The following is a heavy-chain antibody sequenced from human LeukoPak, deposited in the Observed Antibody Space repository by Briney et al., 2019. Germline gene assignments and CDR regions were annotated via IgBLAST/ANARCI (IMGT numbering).Heavy chain of an antibody. V-gene: IGHV3-7*04. CDR1: GFTFSIYW. CDR3: ARSWLAVAGPEY. CDR2: IKQDGSEK. Sequence: PGGSLRLSCAASGFTFSIYWMTWVRQAPGKGLEWVANIKQDGSEKYYVDSVKGRFTISRDNAKNSVYLQMNSLRAEDTAVYYCARSWLAVAGPEYWGQGTLVTVSS. D-gene: IGHD6-19*01. J-gene: IGHJ4*02.